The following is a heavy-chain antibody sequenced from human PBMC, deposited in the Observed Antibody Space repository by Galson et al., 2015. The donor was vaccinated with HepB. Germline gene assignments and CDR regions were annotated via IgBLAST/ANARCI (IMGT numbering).Heavy chain of an antibody. Sequence: SLRLSCAASGFTFSSYSMNWVRQAPGKGLEWVSYISSSSSTIYYADSVKGRFTISRDNAKNSLYLQMNSLRDEDTAVYYCARMYYDILTGPLIDYWGQGTLVTVSS. D-gene: IGHD3-9*01. CDR1: GFTFSSYS. CDR2: ISSSSSTI. CDR3: ARMYYDILTGPLIDY. J-gene: IGHJ4*02. V-gene: IGHV3-48*02.